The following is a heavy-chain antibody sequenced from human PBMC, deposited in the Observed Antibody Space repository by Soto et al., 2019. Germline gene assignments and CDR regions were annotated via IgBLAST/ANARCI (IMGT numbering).Heavy chain of an antibody. D-gene: IGHD4-17*01. CDR1: GFTFSSYS. J-gene: IGHJ4*02. CDR2: ISSSSSYI. V-gene: IGHV3-21*01. CDR3: ARDPTDYGGNSGGY. Sequence: GGSLRLSCAASGFTFSSYSMNWVRQAPGKGLEWVSSISSSSSYIYYADSVKGRFTISRDNAKNSLYLQMNSLRAEDTAVYYCARDPTDYGGNSGGYWGQGTLVTVSS.